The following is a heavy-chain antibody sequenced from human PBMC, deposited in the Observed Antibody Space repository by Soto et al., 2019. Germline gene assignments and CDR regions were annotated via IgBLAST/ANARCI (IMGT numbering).Heavy chain of an antibody. CDR2: ISAYNGNT. J-gene: IGHJ6*02. V-gene: IGHV1-18*01. CDR3: ASSYCGGDCYSVYYYYGMDV. Sequence: QVQLVQSGAEVKKPGASVKVSCKASGYTFTSYGISWVRQAPGQGLEWVGWISAYNGNTNYAQKLQGRVTMTTDTSTSTAYMELRSLRSDDTAVYYCASSYCGGDCYSVYYYYGMDVWGQGTTVTVSS. CDR1: GYTFTSYG. D-gene: IGHD2-21*02.